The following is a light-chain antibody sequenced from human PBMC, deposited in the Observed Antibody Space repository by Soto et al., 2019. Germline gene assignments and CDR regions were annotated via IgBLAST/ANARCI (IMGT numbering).Light chain of an antibody. CDR2: DVN. J-gene: IGLJ2*01. CDR3: SSSTSSSTLV. Sequence: QSALTQPASVSGSPGQSITISCTGTSSDIGAYNYVSWYQQHPGKAPKLMIYDVNNRPSGVSDRFSGSKSGNTASLTISGLQADDEADYYCSSSTSSSTLVFGGGTKVTVL. CDR1: SSDIGAYNY. V-gene: IGLV2-14*03.